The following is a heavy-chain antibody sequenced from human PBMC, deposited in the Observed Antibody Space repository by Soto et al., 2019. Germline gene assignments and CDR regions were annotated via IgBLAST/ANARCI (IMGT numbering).Heavy chain of an antibody. J-gene: IGHJ5*02. Sequence: SETLSLTCTVSVGSISSGDYCWSCIRQPPGKGLEWIGYIYYSGSTYYNPSLKSRVTISVDTSKNQFSLKLSSVTAADTAVYYCARFWSGYPYNWFDPWGQGTLVTVSS. V-gene: IGHV4-30-4*01. CDR2: IYYSGST. D-gene: IGHD3-3*01. CDR3: ARFWSGYPYNWFDP. CDR1: VGSISSGDYC.